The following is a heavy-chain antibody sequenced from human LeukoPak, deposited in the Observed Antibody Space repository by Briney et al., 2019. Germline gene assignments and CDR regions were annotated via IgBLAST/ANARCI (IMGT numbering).Heavy chain of an antibody. CDR2: IYWNDDK. V-gene: IGHV2-5*01. J-gene: IGHJ4*02. CDR3: AHYGDYRFMFYFDY. D-gene: IGHD4-17*01. CDR1: GFSLTSRGVG. Sequence: SGPTLVNPTQTLTLTCSLSGFSLTSRGVGVGWIRQPPGRALEWLALIYWNDDKRYRPSLKSRLTITKDTSKNQVVLTMTNMDPVDTATYYCAHYGDYRFMFYFDYWGQGTLVAVSS.